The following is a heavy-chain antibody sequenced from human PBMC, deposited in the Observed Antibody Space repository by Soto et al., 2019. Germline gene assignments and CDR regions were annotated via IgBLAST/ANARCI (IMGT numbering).Heavy chain of an antibody. Sequence: GGSLRLSCAASGFTFSSYAMSWVRQAPGKGLEWVSSISGSGGGTYYADSVKGRFTFSRDNSKNTLYLQMNSLRDEDTAVYYCAKFGMSTTKRRPPQYIAYRGQG. CDR1: GFTFSSYA. V-gene: IGHV3-23*01. D-gene: IGHD1-1*01. CDR2: ISGSGGGT. J-gene: IGHJ4*02. CDR3: AKFGMSTTKRRPPQYIAY.